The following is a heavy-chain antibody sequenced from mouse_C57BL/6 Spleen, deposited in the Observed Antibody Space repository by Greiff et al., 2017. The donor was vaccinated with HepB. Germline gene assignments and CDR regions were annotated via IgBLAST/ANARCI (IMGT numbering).Heavy chain of an antibody. V-gene: IGHV5-9*01. CDR1: GFTFSSYT. J-gene: IGHJ2*01. Sequence: EVQRVESGGGLVKPGGSLKLSCAASGFTFSSYTMSWVRQTPEKRLEWVATISGGGGNTYYPDSVKGRFTISRDNAKNTLYLQMSSLRSEDTALYYCARRGPYYSNYAEYFDYWGQGTTLTVSS. D-gene: IGHD2-5*01. CDR3: ARRGPYYSNYAEYFDY. CDR2: ISGGGGNT.